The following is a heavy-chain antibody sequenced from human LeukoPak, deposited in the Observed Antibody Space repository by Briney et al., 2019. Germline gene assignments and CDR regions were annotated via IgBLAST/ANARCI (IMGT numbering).Heavy chain of an antibody. V-gene: IGHV3-30*02. CDR3: EAVAGVFDY. CDR1: GFTFSNYG. Sequence: PGGSLRLSCAASGFTFSNYGIHWVRQAPGKGLEWVAFIRNDGNDKYYADSVKGRCTISRDNSKSTLYLQMNSLRREDTALYYCEAVAGVFDYWGQGTLVTVSS. CDR2: IRNDGNDK. D-gene: IGHD6-19*01. J-gene: IGHJ4*02.